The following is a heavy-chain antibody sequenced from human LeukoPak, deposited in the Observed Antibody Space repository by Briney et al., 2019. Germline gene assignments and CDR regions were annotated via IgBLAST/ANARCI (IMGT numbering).Heavy chain of an antibody. CDR3: ARHGGYCSSTSCPGGYYDMDV. V-gene: IGHV5-10-1*01. D-gene: IGHD2-2*01. CDR1: GYSFTSYW. J-gene: IGHJ6*02. Sequence: GESLKISCKGSGYSFTSYWISWVRQMPGKGLEWMGRIDPSDSYTNYSPSFQGHVTISADKSISTAYLQWSSLKASDTAMYYCARHGGYCSSTSCPGGYYDMDVWGQGTTVTVSS. CDR2: IDPSDSYT.